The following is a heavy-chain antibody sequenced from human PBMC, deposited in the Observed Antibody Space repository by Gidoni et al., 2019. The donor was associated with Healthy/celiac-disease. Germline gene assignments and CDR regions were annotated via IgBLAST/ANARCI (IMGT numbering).Heavy chain of an antibody. Sequence: QVQLVESGGGVVQPGRSLRLSCAASGFSCSSYAMHWVRQAPGKGLEWVAVISYDGSNKYYADSVKGRFTISRDNSKNTLYLQMNSLRAEDTAVYYCAREPIVVVPAAPHYYYYMDVWCKGTTVTVSS. CDR3: AREPIVVVPAAPHYYYYMDV. J-gene: IGHJ6*03. CDR1: GFSCSSYA. CDR2: ISYDGSNK. D-gene: IGHD2-2*01. V-gene: IGHV3-30-3*01.